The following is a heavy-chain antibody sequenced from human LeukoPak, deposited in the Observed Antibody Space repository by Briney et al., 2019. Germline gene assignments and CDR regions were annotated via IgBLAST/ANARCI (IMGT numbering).Heavy chain of an antibody. CDR3: AKSVATYHYYYYMDV. Sequence: GGSLRLSCAASGFTFSSYGMHWVRQAPGKGLEWVAVISYDGSNKYYADSVKGRFTISRDNSKNTLYLQMNSLRAEDTAVYYCAKSVATYHYYYYMDVWGKGTTGTVSS. J-gene: IGHJ6*03. D-gene: IGHD5-12*01. CDR1: GFTFSSYG. V-gene: IGHV3-30*18. CDR2: ISYDGSNK.